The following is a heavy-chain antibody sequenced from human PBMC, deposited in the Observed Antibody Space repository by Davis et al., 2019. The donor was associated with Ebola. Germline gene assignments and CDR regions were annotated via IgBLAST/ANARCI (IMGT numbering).Heavy chain of an antibody. Sequence: SVKVSCKASGYTFTGYYMHWVRQAPGQGLEWMGGIIPIFGTANYAQKFQGRVTITADESTSTAYMELSSLRSEDTAVYYCAREAKRAFDYWGQGTLVTVSS. CDR3: AREAKRAFDY. CDR1: GYTFTGYY. CDR2: IIPIFGTA. J-gene: IGHJ4*02. V-gene: IGHV1-69*13. D-gene: IGHD1-26*01.